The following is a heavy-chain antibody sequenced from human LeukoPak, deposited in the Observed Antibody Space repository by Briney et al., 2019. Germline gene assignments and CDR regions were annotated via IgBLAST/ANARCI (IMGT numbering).Heavy chain of an antibody. J-gene: IGHJ4*02. CDR2: ISYDGSNK. D-gene: IGHD3-22*01. V-gene: IGHV3-30*18. CDR3: AESRPPYDSSGYFDY. Sequence: GRSLRLSCAASGFTFSSYGMHWARQAPGKGLEWVAVISYDGSNKYYADSVKGRFTISRDNSKNTLYLQMNSLRAEDTAVYYCAESRPPYDSSGYFDYWGQGTLVTVSS. CDR1: GFTFSSYG.